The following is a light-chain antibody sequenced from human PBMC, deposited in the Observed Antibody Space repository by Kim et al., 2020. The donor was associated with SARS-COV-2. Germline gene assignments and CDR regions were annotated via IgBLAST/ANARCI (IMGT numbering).Light chain of an antibody. CDR2: GST. V-gene: IGLV1-40*01. CDR3: QSYDNSLSSYV. J-gene: IGLJ1*01. CDR1: SSNIGAGYD. Sequence: QSVLTQPPSVFGAPGQRVTISCTGSSSNIGAGYDVHWYQQFPGTAPKLLIYGSTNRPSGVPDRFSGSKSGTSASLAITGLQAEDEADYFCQSYDNSLSSYVFATGTKVTVL.